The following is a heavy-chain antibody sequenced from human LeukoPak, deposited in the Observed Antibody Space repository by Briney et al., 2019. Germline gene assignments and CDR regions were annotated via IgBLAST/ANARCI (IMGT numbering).Heavy chain of an antibody. CDR2: IYTSGST. J-gene: IGHJ3*02. Sequence: SETLSLTCTVSGGSISSGSYYWSWIRQPAGKGLEWIGRIYTSGSTNYNPSLKSRVTISVDTSKNQFSLKLSSVTAADTAVYYCARVMSGYSYKDAFDIWGQGTMVTVSS. CDR1: GGSISSGSYY. V-gene: IGHV4-61*02. CDR3: ARVMSGYSYKDAFDI. D-gene: IGHD5-18*01.